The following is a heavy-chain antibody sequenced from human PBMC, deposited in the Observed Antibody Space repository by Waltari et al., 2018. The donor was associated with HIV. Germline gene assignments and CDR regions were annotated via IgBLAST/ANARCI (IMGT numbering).Heavy chain of an antibody. V-gene: IGHV4-39*01. CDR2: IYYTGSP. CDR3: ARHEYTSSSSWNWFDP. Sequence: HLQMQESGPGLVKPSETLSLTCTVSGDSISSRSYYWGWLRQTPGQGQEWLGSIYYTGSPYYNPSLRSRVTISIDTSKNHFSLKLSSVTAADTAIYYCARHEYTSSSSWNWFDPWGRGTLVIVSS. D-gene: IGHD6-6*01. CDR1: GDSISSRSYY. J-gene: IGHJ5*02.